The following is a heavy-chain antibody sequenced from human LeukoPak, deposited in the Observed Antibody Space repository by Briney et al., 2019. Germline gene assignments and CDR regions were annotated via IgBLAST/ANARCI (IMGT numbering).Heavy chain of an antibody. D-gene: IGHD3-10*01. CDR2: IYYSGNT. CDR3: AGYGSWYFDL. CDR1: GVSISSSNSY. J-gene: IGHJ2*01. Sequence: SETLSLTCTVSGVSISSSNSYWGWIRQPPGKGLEWIGSIYYSGNTYYNASLKSRVTISVDTSKNQFSLKLSSVTAADTAVYYCAGYGSWYFDLWGRGTLVTVSS. V-gene: IGHV4-39*07.